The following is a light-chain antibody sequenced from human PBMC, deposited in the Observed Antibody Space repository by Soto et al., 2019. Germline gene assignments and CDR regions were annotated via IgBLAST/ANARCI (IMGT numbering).Light chain of an antibody. CDR3: ISFISSTSRV. J-gene: IGLJ3*02. V-gene: IGLV2-14*03. CDR1: SSDVGGYNY. Sequence: QSVLTQPASVSGSPGQSITISCTGTSSDVGGYNYVSWYQHHPGKAPKLLIFDVSNRPSGVSVRFSGSKSGNTASLTISGLQAEDEADYYCISFISSTSRVFGGGTKLTV. CDR2: DVS.